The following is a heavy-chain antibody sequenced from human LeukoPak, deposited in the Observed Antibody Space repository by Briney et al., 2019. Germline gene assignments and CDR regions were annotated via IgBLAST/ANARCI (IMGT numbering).Heavy chain of an antibody. D-gene: IGHD6-25*01. V-gene: IGHV3-23*01. Sequence: GGSLRLSCAASGFTFSYYSMSWVRQAPGKGLEWVSAIVDSGGSTYYADSVKGRFTISRDNSKNTLYLQMNSLRVEDTAVYYCAKGSAASRPYYFDYWGQGTLVTVSS. CDR2: IVDSGGST. CDR3: AKGSAASRPYYFDY. J-gene: IGHJ4*02. CDR1: GFTFSYYS.